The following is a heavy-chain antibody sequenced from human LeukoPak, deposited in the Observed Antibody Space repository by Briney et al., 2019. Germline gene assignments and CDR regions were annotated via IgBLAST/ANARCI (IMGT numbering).Heavy chain of an antibody. CDR3: ARSYNWFDP. CDR2: TYYRSKWYN. CDR1: GDSVSSNSAV. D-gene: IGHD3-16*01. V-gene: IGHV6-1*01. Sequence: SQTLSLTCAISGDSVSSNSAVWNWIRQSPSRGLEWLGRTYYRSKWYNDYAESVKSRITINPDTSMNQFSLQLNSVTPEDTAVYYCARSYNWFDPWGQGTLVTVSS. J-gene: IGHJ5*02.